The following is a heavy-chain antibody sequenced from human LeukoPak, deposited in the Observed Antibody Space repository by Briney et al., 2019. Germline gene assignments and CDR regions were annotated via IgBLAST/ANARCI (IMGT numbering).Heavy chain of an antibody. Sequence: GGSLRLSCAASGFTFSYYGFHWVRQAPGKGLEWVAFIRYDGNDKFYAESVKGRFTISRDTSRNTLYLQLNSLRLEDTAVYYCAKDLMRDRWFGESWGQGTLVAVSS. D-gene: IGHD3-10*01. CDR1: GFTFSYYG. CDR3: AKDLMRDRWFGES. V-gene: IGHV3-30*02. CDR2: IRYDGNDK. J-gene: IGHJ5*02.